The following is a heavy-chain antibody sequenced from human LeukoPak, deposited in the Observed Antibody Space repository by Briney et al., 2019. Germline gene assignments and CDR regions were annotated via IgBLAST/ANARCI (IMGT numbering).Heavy chain of an antibody. D-gene: IGHD5-18*01. Sequence: PSETLSLTCAVSGGSISSYNWSWIRQLPGKGLEWIGFFYYSGSTNYNPSLKSRVTISVDTSKNHFSLKLSSVTAADTAVYYCARGPGGYSYGYYFDYWGQGTLITAAS. CDR1: GGSISSYN. V-gene: IGHV4-59*01. J-gene: IGHJ4*02. CDR3: ARGPGGYSYGYYFDY. CDR2: FYYSGST.